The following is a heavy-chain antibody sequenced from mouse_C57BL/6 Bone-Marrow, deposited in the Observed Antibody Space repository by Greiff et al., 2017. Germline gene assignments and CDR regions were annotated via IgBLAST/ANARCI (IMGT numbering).Heavy chain of an antibody. D-gene: IGHD1-3*01. Sequence: QVQLQQPGAELVKPGASVKLSCKASGYTFTSYWMQWVKQRPGQGLEWIGEIDPSDSYTNYNQKFKGKATLTVDTSSSTAYMQLSSLSSEDSAVYYSARELNAMDYWGQGTSVTVSS. CDR1: GYTFTSYW. CDR2: IDPSDSYT. CDR3: ARELNAMDY. J-gene: IGHJ4*01. V-gene: IGHV1-50*01.